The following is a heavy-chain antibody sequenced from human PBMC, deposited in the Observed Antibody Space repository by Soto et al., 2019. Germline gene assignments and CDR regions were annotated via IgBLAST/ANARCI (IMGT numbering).Heavy chain of an antibody. J-gene: IGHJ3*02. CDR1: DVSFSGYY. CDR3: AGNSGSYYDAFDI. V-gene: IGHV4-34*01. D-gene: IGHD1-26*01. CDR2: INHSGST. Sequence: SETLSLTCGVSDVSFSGYYWSWIRQPPGKGLEWIGEINHSGSTNYNPSLKSRVTISVDTSKNQFSLKLSSVTAADTAVYYCAGNSGSYYDAFDIWGQGTMVTVSS.